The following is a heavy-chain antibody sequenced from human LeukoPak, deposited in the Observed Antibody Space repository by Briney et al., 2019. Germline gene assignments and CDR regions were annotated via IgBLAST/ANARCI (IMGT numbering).Heavy chain of an antibody. CDR2: ISHDGRNE. J-gene: IGHJ4*02. D-gene: IGHD3-3*01. CDR1: GFTFNTFA. CDR3: AKDNDFWGGYAQN. V-gene: IGHV3-30*04. Sequence: GGSLRLSCAASGFTFNTFAMHWVRQPPGKGLEWVAVISHDGRNEYYADSVKGRFTISRDNPKNTLYLQVNSLRPEDTAVYYCAKDNDFWGGYAQNWGQGTLVTVSS.